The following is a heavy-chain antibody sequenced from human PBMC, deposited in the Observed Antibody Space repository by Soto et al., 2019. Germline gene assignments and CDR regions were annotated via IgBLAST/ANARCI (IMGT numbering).Heavy chain of an antibody. CDR3: AHRSRAHNGYGLFDN. CDR2: IYWDDAK. V-gene: IGHV2-5*02. D-gene: IGHD5-12*01. Sequence: QITLKESGPTLVKPTQTLTVACSVSGLSVSTYGAGVAWIRQPPGKALEWLGIIYWDDAKRYSPLLQTRLTXTWEASXXQVVLTLTRVDPVDTATYYCAHRSRAHNGYGLFDNWGQGTLVTVSS. J-gene: IGHJ4*02. CDR1: GLSVSTYGAG.